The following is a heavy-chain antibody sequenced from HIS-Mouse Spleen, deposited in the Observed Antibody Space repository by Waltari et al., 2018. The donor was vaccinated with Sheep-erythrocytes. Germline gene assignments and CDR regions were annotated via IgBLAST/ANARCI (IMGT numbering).Heavy chain of an antibody. D-gene: IGHD3-3*01. V-gene: IGHV4-39*07. CDR1: GGSISSSSFV. CDR2: IYYSGST. CDR3: ARDEGTYYDFWSGYPPSYYFDY. Sequence: QLQLQESGPGLVKPSETLSLTCPVPGGSISSSSFVWGWLRQPPGKGLEWIGSIYYSGSTYYNPSLKSRVTISVDTSKNQFSLKLSSVTAADTAVYYCARDEGTYYDFWSGYPPSYYFDYWGQGTLVTVSS. J-gene: IGHJ4*02.